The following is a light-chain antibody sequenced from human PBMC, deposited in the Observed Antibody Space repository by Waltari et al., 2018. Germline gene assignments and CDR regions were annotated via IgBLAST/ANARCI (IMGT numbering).Light chain of an antibody. CDR3: QQYENWPPIT. CDR2: GAS. CDR1: QSIRSN. V-gene: IGKV3-15*01. J-gene: IGKJ4*01. Sequence: ELVMTQSPGTLSVSPGERVTLSCWASQSIRSNLAWYQQKPGQAPRLLIYGASTRATGIPARFSGSGSGTDFTLTISSLQSEDLAVYYCQQYENWPPITFGGGTKVEIK.